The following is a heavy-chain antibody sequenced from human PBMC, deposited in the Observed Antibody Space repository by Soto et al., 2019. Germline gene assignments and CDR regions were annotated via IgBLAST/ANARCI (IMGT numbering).Heavy chain of an antibody. V-gene: IGHV1-69*08. Sequence: QVQLVQSGAEVKKPGSSVKVSCKASGGTFSSYTISWLRQAPGQGLEWMGRSIPILGIANYAQKFQGRVTITADKSTSTAYMELSRLRSEDTAVYYCAREEYYYGSGAFFDYWGQGTLVTVSS. CDR1: GGTFSSYT. CDR2: SIPILGIA. CDR3: AREEYYYGSGAFFDY. D-gene: IGHD3-10*01. J-gene: IGHJ4*02.